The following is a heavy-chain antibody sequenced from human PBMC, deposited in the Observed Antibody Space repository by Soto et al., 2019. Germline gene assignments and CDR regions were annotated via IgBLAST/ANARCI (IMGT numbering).Heavy chain of an antibody. CDR3: ARDYYYGSGSAHFDY. Sequence: QVQLVQSGAEVKKPGASVKVSCKASGYTFTNYGISWVRQAPGQGLEWMGWISAYNGNTNFAQKLQGRVTMTTDTSTSTAYMELRSLRSDDTAVYYCARDYYYGSGSAHFDYWGQGTLVTVSS. CDR2: ISAYNGNT. V-gene: IGHV1-18*01. J-gene: IGHJ4*02. D-gene: IGHD3-10*01. CDR1: GYTFTNYG.